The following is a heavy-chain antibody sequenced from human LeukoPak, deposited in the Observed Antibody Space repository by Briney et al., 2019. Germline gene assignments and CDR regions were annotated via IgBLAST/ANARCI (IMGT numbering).Heavy chain of an antibody. Sequence: GGSLRLSCAASGFTFSRYWVHWVRHAPREGLVWVSRIYSDGSSTSYADSVKGRFTISRDNAKNTLYLQMLRAEDTAVYYCARVLVVPAARTYYYYGMDVWGQGTTVTVSS. V-gene: IGHV3-74*01. CDR2: IYSDGSST. CDR1: GFTFSRYW. D-gene: IGHD2-2*01. J-gene: IGHJ6*02. CDR3: ARVLVVPAARTYYYYGMDV.